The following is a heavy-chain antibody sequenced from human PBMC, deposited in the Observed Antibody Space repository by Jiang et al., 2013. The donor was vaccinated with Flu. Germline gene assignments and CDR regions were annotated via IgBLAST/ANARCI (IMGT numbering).Heavy chain of an antibody. D-gene: IGHD2/OR15-2a*01. CDR3: ARQRANIHQHDY. Sequence: GSGLVKPSETLSLTCTVSGGSISSSSYYWGWIRQPPGKGLEWIGSIYYSGSTYYNPSLKSRVTISVDTSKNQFSLKLSSVTAADTAVYYCARQRANIHQHDYWGQGTLVTVSS. CDR2: IYYSGST. J-gene: IGHJ4*02. V-gene: IGHV4-39*01. CDR1: GGSISSSSYY.